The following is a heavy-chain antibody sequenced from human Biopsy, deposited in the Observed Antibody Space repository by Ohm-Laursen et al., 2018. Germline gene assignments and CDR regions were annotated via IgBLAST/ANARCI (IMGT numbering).Heavy chain of an antibody. CDR2: NIPILGTG. CDR3: ATKLTGYFHH. Sequence: SSVKVSCKAPGGTFSNYGVNWVRQAPGQGLEWLGGNIPILGTGNYAQKFQDRVTVAADPSTSTATMELRSLRSDDTAVYYCATKLTGYFHHWGQGTLVIVSS. V-gene: IGHV1-69*01. CDR1: GGTFSNYG. J-gene: IGHJ1*01. D-gene: IGHD3-9*01.